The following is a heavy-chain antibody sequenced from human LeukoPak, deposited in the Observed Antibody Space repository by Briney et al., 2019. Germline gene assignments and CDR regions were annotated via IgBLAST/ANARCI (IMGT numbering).Heavy chain of an antibody. Sequence: ASVKVSCKASGYTFTSYGISWVRQAPGQGLEWMCWISAYNGNTNYAQKLQGRVTMTTDTSTNTPYMEMRNLRSDDTGVCYCWRSHYYDSSGYYDYWGQGTLVTVSS. CDR3: WRSHYYDSSGYYDY. CDR1: GYTFTSYG. D-gene: IGHD3-22*01. V-gene: IGHV1-18*01. CDR2: ISAYNGNT. J-gene: IGHJ4*02.